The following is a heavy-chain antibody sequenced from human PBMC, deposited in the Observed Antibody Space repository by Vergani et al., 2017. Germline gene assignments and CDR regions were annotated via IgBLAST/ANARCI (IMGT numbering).Heavy chain of an antibody. CDR3: GRVEEFYCLVSRLHDR. Sequence: QVRLQESGPGLVKPSETLSLTCSVSGCSMRGYYWSWLRQPPATELEWMGYMYHSGSTNYNPSLETRVTISGDTCKNQFSLKLNSVTAADTAVDYFGRVEEFYCLVSRLHDRWGQGVLVTVSS. CDR1: GCSMRGYY. D-gene: IGHD2-15*01. CDR2: MYHSGST. J-gene: IGHJ5*02. V-gene: IGHV4-59*01.